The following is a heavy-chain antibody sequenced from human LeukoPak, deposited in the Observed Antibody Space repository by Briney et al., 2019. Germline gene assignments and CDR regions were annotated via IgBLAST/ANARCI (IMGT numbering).Heavy chain of an antibody. Sequence: SETLSLTCAVYGGSFSGYFWSWIRQPPGKGLEWIGEINHSGSTNYNSSLKSRVTMSVDTSKNQFSLKLSSVTAADTAVYYCARDYGGNLYYFDYWGQGTLVTVSS. CDR1: GGSFSGYF. CDR2: INHSGST. CDR3: ARDYGGNLYYFDY. D-gene: IGHD4-23*01. J-gene: IGHJ4*02. V-gene: IGHV4-34*10.